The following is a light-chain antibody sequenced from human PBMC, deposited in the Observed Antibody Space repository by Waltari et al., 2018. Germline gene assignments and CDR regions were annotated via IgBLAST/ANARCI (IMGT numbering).Light chain of an antibody. Sequence: QAVVTQEPSLTVSPGGTVTLTCGSSTGGVTTGHYPYWFQQKPGQAPRTLIYETTNKHSWTPARCSGSLLGGKAALTLSGAQPEDEADYYCVLSYSGARVVFGGGTKLTVL. CDR3: VLSYSGARVV. V-gene: IGLV7-46*01. CDR1: TGGVTTGHY. CDR2: ETT. J-gene: IGLJ2*01.